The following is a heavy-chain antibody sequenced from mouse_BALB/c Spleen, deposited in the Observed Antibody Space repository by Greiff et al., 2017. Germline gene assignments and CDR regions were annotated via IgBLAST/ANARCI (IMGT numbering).Heavy chain of an antibody. D-gene: IGHD2-1*01. CDR2: ISSGGSYT. J-gene: IGHJ2*01. CDR1: GFTFSSYG. V-gene: IGHV5-6*01. CDR3: ARGHANSYFDY. Sequence: EVMLVESGGDLVKPGGSLKLSCAASGFTFSSYGMSWVRQTPDKRLEWVATISSGGSYTYYPDSVKGRFTISRDNAKNTLFLQMTSLRSEDTAMYYCARGHANSYFDYWGQGTTLTVSS.